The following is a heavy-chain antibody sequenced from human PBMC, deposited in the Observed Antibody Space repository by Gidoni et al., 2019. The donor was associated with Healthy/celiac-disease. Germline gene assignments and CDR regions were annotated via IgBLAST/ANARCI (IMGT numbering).Heavy chain of an antibody. CDR1: GDSFTSYC. J-gene: IGHJ3*02. CDR3: ARHLGKLGGRRTADAFDI. D-gene: IGHD3-16*01. CDR2: IDPSHSYP. V-gene: IGHV5-10-1*03. Sequence: VQLVQSVAEVTKPEEYMRTSSRGSGDSFTSYCISCVRQLPGKGLEWMGGIDPSHSYPNYSPSCQGNVTISADKSIRTAYLKWSSLKASDTAMYYGARHLGKLGGRRTADAFDIWGQGTMVTVSS.